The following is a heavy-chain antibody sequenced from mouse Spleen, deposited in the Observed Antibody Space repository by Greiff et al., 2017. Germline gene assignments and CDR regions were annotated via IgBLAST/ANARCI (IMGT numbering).Heavy chain of an antibody. Sequence: EVQLQQSGPELVKPGASVKISCKASGYSFTDYNMNWVKQSNGKSLEWIGVINPNYGTSSYNQKFKGKATLTVDQSSSPAYMQLNSLTSEDSAVYYCANYYGSSNWYFDVWGTGTTVTVSS. CDR2: INPNYGTS. CDR3: ANYYGSSNWYFDV. CDR1: GYSFTDYN. J-gene: IGHJ1*03. D-gene: IGHD1-1*01. V-gene: IGHV1-39*01.